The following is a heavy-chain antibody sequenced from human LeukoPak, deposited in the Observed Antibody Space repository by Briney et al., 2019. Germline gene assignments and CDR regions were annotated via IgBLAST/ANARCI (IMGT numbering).Heavy chain of an antibody. J-gene: IGHJ4*02. V-gene: IGHV3-23*01. CDR3: ANPVPATGCFLSPDGC. Sequence: GGSLRLSCAASGFTFSSYAMSWVRQAPGKGLEWVSAISGSGGSTYYADSVKGRFTISRDNSKNTLYLQMNSLRAEDTAVYYCANPVPATGCFLSPDGCWGQGTLVTVSS. D-gene: IGHD2-15*01. CDR1: GFTFSSYA. CDR2: ISGSGGST.